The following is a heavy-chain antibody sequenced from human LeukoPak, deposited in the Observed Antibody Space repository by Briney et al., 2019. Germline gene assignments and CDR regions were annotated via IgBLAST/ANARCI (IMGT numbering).Heavy chain of an antibody. D-gene: IGHD3-10*01. V-gene: IGHV3-21*01. CDR2: ISSSSNYI. Sequence: GGSLRLSCAASGFTFRSYIMNWVRQAPGKGLEWVSSISSSSNYIYYADSVKGRFTISRDNAENSLYLQMNSLKAEDTAVYYCARGHYYGMDVWGKGTTVTISS. CDR1: GFTFRSYI. J-gene: IGHJ6*04. CDR3: ARGHYYGMDV.